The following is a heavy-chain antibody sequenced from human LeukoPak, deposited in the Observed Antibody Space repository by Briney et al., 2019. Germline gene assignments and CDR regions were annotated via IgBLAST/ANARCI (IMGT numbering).Heavy chain of an antibody. Sequence: PSETLSLTCTVSGGSISSGGYYWSWIRQHPGKGLEWIGYIYYSGSTYYNPSLKSRVTISVDTSKNQFSLKLSSVTAADTAVYYCASSLLRPYAFDIWGQGTMVTVSS. CDR2: IYYSGST. CDR3: ASSLLRPYAFDI. D-gene: IGHD3-3*01. V-gene: IGHV4-31*03. J-gene: IGHJ3*02. CDR1: GGSISSGGYY.